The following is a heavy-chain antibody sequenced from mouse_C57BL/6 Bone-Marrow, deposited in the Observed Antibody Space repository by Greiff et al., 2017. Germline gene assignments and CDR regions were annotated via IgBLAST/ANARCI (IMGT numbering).Heavy chain of an antibody. Sequence: VQLQQPGAELVKPGASVKLSCKASGYTFTSYWMHWVKQRPGQGLEWSGMIHPNSGSTNYNEKFKSKATLTVDKSSSTAYMQLSSLTSEDSAVYYCALYYGNPFAYWGQGTLVTVSA. V-gene: IGHV1-64*01. CDR2: IHPNSGST. J-gene: IGHJ3*01. CDR3: ALYYGNPFAY. D-gene: IGHD2-1*01. CDR1: GYTFTSYW.